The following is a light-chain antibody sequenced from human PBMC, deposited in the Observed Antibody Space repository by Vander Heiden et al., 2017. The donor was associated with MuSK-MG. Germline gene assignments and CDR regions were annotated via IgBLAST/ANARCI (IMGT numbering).Light chain of an antibody. CDR2: DAA. V-gene: IGKV1-5*01. CDR3: QEDHNSSPHT. CDR1: QNICRW. Sequence: DIQMTHSPSTLSASVGDTLIITCRASQNICRWLAWYQQKPGKAPKLLISDAAYLSSGVPSRFSGSGAGREFTLPITGRQPDDFATFYCQEDHNSSPHTFGQGTQLEIK. J-gene: IGKJ2*01.